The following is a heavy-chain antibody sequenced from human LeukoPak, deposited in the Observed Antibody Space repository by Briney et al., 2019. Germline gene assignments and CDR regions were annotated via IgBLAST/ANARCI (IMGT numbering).Heavy chain of an antibody. CDR2: VHSSGST. Sequence: PSETLSLTCTVSGGSISSFFWSWIRQPPGKGLEWIGYVHSSGSTKYNPSLKSRLIISVDMSKNQFSLKLRSVGVADTAVYYCARLAPGNYDILTGDPKVVFDYWGQGALVTVSS. CDR1: GGSISSFF. CDR3: ARLAPGNYDILTGDPKVVFDY. D-gene: IGHD3-9*01. J-gene: IGHJ4*02. V-gene: IGHV4-59*01.